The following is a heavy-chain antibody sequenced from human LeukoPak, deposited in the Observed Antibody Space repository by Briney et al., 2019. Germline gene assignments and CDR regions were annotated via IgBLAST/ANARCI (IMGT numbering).Heavy chain of an antibody. CDR3: VRGGLDH. CDR1: GFTFSGYS. J-gene: IGHJ4*02. D-gene: IGHD5-12*01. Sequence: GGSLRLSCVASGFTFSGYSMNWVRQTPGKGLEGISYIDTSSGTIYHADSVKGRFSTSRDNAKNSVYLQMNSLRADDTAMYYCVRGGLDHWGQGALVTVSS. CDR2: IDTSSGTI. V-gene: IGHV3-48*04.